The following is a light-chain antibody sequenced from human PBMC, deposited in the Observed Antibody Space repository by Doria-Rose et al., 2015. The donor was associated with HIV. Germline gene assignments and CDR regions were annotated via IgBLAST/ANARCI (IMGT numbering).Light chain of an antibody. J-gene: IGKJ1*01. CDR2: DAS. CDR1: QSVSSH. CDR3: QQCSNWPGT. Sequence: SPGERATLSCRASQSVSSHLAWYQEKPGQAPRLLIYDASNRATGIPARFSGSGSGTDFTLTISSLEPEDSAVYYCQQCSNWPGTSGQGTRVEIK. V-gene: IGKV3-11*01.